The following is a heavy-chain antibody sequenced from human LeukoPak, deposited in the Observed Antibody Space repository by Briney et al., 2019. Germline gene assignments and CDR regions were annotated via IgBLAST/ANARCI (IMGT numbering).Heavy chain of an antibody. CDR1: GGSISSYY. V-gene: IGHV4-59*12. Sequence: SETLSLTCTVSGGSISSYYWSWIRQPPGKGLEWIGYIYYSGSTNYNPSLKSRVTISVDTSKNQFSLKLSSVTAADTAVYYCAREGIAAAGPSFDYWGQGTLVTVSS. J-gene: IGHJ4*02. D-gene: IGHD6-13*01. CDR2: IYYSGST. CDR3: AREGIAAAGPSFDY.